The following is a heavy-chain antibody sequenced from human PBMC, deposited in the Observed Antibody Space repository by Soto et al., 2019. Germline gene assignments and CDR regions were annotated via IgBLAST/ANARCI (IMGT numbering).Heavy chain of an antibody. CDR1: GYTFTSYG. CDR2: ISAYNGNT. V-gene: IGHV1-18*01. J-gene: IGHJ4*02. CDR3: ARWGSVAVFFDY. D-gene: IGHD2-15*01. Sequence: APVKVSCKASGYTFTSYGISWVLQAPGQGLEWMGWISAYNGNTNYAQELQGRVTITADKSTSTAYMELSSLRSEDTAVYYCARWGSVAVFFDYWGQGTLVTVSS.